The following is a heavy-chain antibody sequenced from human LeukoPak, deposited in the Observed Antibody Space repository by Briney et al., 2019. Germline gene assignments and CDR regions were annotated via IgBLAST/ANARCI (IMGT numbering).Heavy chain of an antibody. CDR1: GGSISRSSYY. CDR3: ARHQEVDFDL. V-gene: IGHV4-39*01. J-gene: IGHJ2*01. Sequence: SETLSLACTVSGGSISRSSYYWGCIRQPPGKGLEWIGSIHYSGIIYYNPSLKSRVTISVDTSKNHFSLKLSSVTAADTAVYYCARHQEVDFDLWGRGTLVTVSS. CDR2: IHYSGII.